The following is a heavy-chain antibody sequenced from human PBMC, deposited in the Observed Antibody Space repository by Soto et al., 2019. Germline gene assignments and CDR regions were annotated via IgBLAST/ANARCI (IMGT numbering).Heavy chain of an antibody. CDR2: IVVGSGNT. Sequence: GASVKVSCKASGFSFTSSAVQWVRQARGQRLEWIGWIVVGSGNTKYAQKFQGRVTITRDTSASTAYMELSSLRSEDTAVYYCARDQEGQLVLNAYDIWGQGTMVTVSS. CDR3: ARDQEGQLVLNAYDI. CDR1: GFSFTSSA. D-gene: IGHD6-6*01. V-gene: IGHV1-58*01. J-gene: IGHJ3*02.